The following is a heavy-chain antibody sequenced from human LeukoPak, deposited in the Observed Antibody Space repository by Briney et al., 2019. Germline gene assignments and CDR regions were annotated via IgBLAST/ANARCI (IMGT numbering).Heavy chain of an antibody. J-gene: IGHJ6*04. CDR1: GYSFTSYW. D-gene: IGHD3-22*01. CDR2: IYPGDSDT. Sequence: GASLKISGKSSGYSFTSYWIGWVRQMPGKGVEWMGIIYPGDSDTSDSPSFQGHVTISANKSNSTAYLQWRSRKASDTAMYYCARVPSSGLYGTEVCGEGATVTVSS. CDR3: ARVPSSGLYGTEV. V-gene: IGHV5-51*01.